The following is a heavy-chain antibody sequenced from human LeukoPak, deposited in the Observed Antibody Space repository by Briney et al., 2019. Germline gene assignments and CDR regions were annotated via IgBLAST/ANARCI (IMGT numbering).Heavy chain of an antibody. V-gene: IGHV3-23*01. Sequence: GGSLRLSCAASGFSFSSYALTWVRQSPGKGLEWVSTISRSGGSTYYADSVKGRFTISRDNSKNTLFLQMNSLRAEDTAVYYCAAFYYWGQGTLVTVSS. CDR3: AAFYY. CDR1: GFSFSSYA. J-gene: IGHJ4*02. CDR2: ISRSGGST.